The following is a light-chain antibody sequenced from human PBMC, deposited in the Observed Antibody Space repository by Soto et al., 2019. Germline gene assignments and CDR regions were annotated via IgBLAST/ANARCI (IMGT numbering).Light chain of an antibody. J-gene: IGKJ5*01. CDR1: QTISRW. V-gene: IGKV1-5*01. Sequence: DIQLTQTPSTLSASVGDEVTITCRASQTISRWLDWYQQKPGRAPKPRIYDASTLESGVPSRFSGSGSETEFTITISRLQPDDFATQFCHSTAFGQGTRLEIK. CDR2: DAS. CDR3: HSTA.